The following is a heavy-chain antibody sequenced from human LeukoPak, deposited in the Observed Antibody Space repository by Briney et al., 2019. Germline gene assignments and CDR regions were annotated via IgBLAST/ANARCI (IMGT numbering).Heavy chain of an antibody. J-gene: IGHJ1*01. CDR2: IYYSGST. CDR1: GGSISSSSYY. Sequence: SETLSLTCTVSGGSISSSSYYWGWIRQPPGKGLEWTGSIYYSGSTYYNPSLKGRVTISVDTSKNQFSLKLSSVTAADTAVYYCASRGGVVVPVPFQHWGQGTLVTVSS. D-gene: IGHD2-2*01. V-gene: IGHV4-39*01. CDR3: ASRGGVVVPVPFQH.